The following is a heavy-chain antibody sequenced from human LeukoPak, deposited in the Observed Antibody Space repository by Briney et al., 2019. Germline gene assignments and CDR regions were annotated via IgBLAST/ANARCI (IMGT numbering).Heavy chain of an antibody. Sequence: PSETLSLTCTVSGGSISSYYWSWIRQPPGKGLEWIGYIYDSGSTNYNPSLKSRVTISVDTSKNQFSLKVSSVTAADTAVYYCASLTTADAFDIWGQGTMVTVSS. V-gene: IGHV4-59*01. J-gene: IGHJ3*02. CDR3: ASLTTADAFDI. CDR1: GGSISSYY. CDR2: IYDSGST. D-gene: IGHD3-22*01.